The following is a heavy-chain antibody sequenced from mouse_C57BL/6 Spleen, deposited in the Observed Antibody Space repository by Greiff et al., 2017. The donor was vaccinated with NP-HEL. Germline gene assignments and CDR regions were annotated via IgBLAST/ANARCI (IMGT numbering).Heavy chain of an antibody. CDR2: INPNNGGT. CDR1: GYTFTDYN. J-gene: IGHJ3*01. D-gene: IGHD2-4*01. CDR3: ARRMDDDGAWFAY. Sequence: VQLQQSGPELVKPGASVKIPCKASGYTFTDYNMDWVKQSHGKSLEWIGDINPNNGGTIYNQKFKGKATLTVDKSSSTAYMELRSLTSEDTAVYYCARRMDDDGAWFAYWGQGTLVTVSA. V-gene: IGHV1-18*01.